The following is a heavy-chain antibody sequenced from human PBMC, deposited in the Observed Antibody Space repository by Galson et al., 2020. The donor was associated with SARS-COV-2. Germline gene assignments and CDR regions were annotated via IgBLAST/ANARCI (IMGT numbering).Heavy chain of an antibody. V-gene: IGHV5-51*01. J-gene: IGHJ4*02. D-gene: IGHD2-21*02. CDR2: IYPDDSDT. CDR1: AYSFSKFW. Sequence: GESLKISCKGSAYSFSKFWIGWVRQMPGKGLEYMGVIYPDDSDTIYSPSFQGQVTISADKSISTAYLQWSSLKASDTAMYDCTRHAVVPGTQFCIWGQGTLVTVSS. CDR3: TRHAVVPGTQFCI.